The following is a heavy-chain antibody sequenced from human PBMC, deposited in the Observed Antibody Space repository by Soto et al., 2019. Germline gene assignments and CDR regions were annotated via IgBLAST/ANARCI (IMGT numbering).Heavy chain of an antibody. CDR1: GFTFSSYG. J-gene: IGHJ6*02. Sequence: GGSLRLSCAASGFTFSSYGMHWVRQAPGKGLEWVAVISYDGSDKYYADSVKGRFTISRDNSKNTLYLQMNSLRAEDTAVYYCARDEVVWGQGNTVTVSS. V-gene: IGHV3-30*03. CDR2: ISYDGSDK. CDR3: ARDEVV.